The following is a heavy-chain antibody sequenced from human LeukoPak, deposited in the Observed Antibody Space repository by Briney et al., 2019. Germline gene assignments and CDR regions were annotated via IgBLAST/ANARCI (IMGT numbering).Heavy chain of an antibody. Sequence: GGSLRLSCAASGFTFSSYEMIWVRQAPGKGLEWVSYISSSGNSINYADSVKGRFTISRDSAKNSLYLQVNILRAEDTAVYYCARIPRGWHFDYWGQGTLVTVSS. J-gene: IGHJ4*02. CDR3: ARIPRGWHFDY. CDR1: GFTFSSYE. V-gene: IGHV3-48*03. CDR2: ISSSGNSI. D-gene: IGHD5-24*01.